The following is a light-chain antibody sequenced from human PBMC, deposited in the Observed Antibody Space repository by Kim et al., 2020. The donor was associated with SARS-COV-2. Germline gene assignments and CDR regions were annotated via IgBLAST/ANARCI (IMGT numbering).Light chain of an antibody. CDR1: QSIHSW. V-gene: IGKV1-5*03. CDR3: QQYNDDVLT. Sequence: DIQMTQSPSTLSASVGDRVTITCRASQSIHSWLAWYQQKPGKAPKLLIYKASSLESGVPSRFSGSGSGTEFTLTISSLQPDDFATYYCQQYNDDVLTFGGGTKVDIK. J-gene: IGKJ4*01. CDR2: KAS.